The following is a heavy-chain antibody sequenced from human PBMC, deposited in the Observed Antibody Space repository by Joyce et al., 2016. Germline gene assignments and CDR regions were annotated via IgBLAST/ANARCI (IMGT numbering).Heavy chain of an antibody. J-gene: IGHJ5*02. CDR2: MDPRDSDT. D-gene: IGHD3-10*02. CDR3: ARHVTDWFDP. V-gene: IGHV5-10-1*03. CDR1: GYSFTSHW. Sequence: EVQLVQSGAEVKKPGESLRISCKGSGYSFTSHWISWLRQMPGKGLEWMGRMDPRDSDTDYSPSFEGHVTISVDKTISAAYLQWSSLRASDTAIYYCARHVTDWFDPWGQGTLVTVSS.